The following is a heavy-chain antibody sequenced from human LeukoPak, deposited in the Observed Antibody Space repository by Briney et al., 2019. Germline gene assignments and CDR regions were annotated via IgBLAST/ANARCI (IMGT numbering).Heavy chain of an antibody. D-gene: IGHD3-22*01. V-gene: IGHV3-20*04. CDR2: INWNGGST. Sequence: GGSLRLSCAASGFTLDDYGMSWVRQAPGKGLEWVSGINWNGGSTGYADSVKGRFTISRDNAKNSLYLQMNSLRAEDTALYYCARDSEVYCYASSGYALNYWGQGTLVTASS. CDR3: ARDSEVYCYASSGYALNY. J-gene: IGHJ4*02. CDR1: GFTLDDYG.